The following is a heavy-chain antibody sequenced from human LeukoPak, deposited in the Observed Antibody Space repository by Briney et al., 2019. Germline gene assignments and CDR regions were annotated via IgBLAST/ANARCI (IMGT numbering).Heavy chain of an antibody. Sequence: GESLKISCKGSGYSFTSYWIGWVRQAPGQGLEWMGWINPNSGGTNYAQKFQGRVTMTRDTSISTAYMELSRLRSDDTAVYYCARAGYYYYYMDVWGKGTTVTVSS. CDR2: INPNSGGT. CDR1: GYSFTSYW. CDR3: ARAGYYYYYMDV. V-gene: IGHV1-2*02. J-gene: IGHJ6*03.